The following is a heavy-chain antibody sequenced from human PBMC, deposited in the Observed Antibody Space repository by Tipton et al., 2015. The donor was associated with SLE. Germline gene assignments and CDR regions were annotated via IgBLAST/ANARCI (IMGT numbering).Heavy chain of an antibody. D-gene: IGHD2-2*01. CDR2: IYSDGST. CDR3: ARDQWGRCSSTSCYSFDY. V-gene: IGHV3-53*01. Sequence: GSLRLSCAVSGFNVNTNSLNWVRQAPGKGLEWVSVIYSDGSTNYADSVKGRFTVSRDNSRNTLYLQMNSLRAEDTAVYYCARDQWGRCSSTSCYSFDYWGQGTLVTVSS. CDR1: GFNVNTNS. J-gene: IGHJ4*02.